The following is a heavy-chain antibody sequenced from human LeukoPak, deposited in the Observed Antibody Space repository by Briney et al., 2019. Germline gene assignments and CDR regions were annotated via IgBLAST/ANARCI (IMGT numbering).Heavy chain of an antibody. D-gene: IGHD3-22*01. CDR1: GFTFSSYG. Sequence: PGGSLRLSCAASGFTFSSYGMHWVRQAPGKGLGWVAVIWYDGSNKYYADSVKGRFTISRDNSKNTLYLQMNSLRAEDTAVYYCARDPPDYYDSSGYSDWDQGTLVTVSS. CDR2: IWYDGSNK. CDR3: ARDPPDYYDSSGYSD. V-gene: IGHV3-33*01. J-gene: IGHJ4*02.